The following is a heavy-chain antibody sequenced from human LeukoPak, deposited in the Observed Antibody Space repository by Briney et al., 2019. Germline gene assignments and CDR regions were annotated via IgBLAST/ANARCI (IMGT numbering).Heavy chain of an antibody. V-gene: IGHV4-30-2*01. Sequence: SETLSLTCAVSGGSISSGGYSWSWIRQPPGKGLEWIGYIYHSGSTYYNPSLKSRVTISVDRSKNQFSLKLSSVTAADTAVYYCARHGGTYYDFWSGYWKPGYYYMDVWGKGTTVTVSS. D-gene: IGHD3-3*01. CDR1: GGSISSGGYS. J-gene: IGHJ6*03. CDR3: ARHGGTYYDFWSGYWKPGYYYMDV. CDR2: IYHSGST.